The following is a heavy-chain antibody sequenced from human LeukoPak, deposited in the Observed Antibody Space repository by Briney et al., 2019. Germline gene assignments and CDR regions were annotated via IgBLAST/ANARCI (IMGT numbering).Heavy chain of an antibody. CDR1: GVSVSSDY. V-gene: IGHV3-23*01. CDR3: AKRGVVIRVILVGFHKEAYYFDS. D-gene: IGHD3-22*01. J-gene: IGHJ4*02. CDR2: ISGSGGGT. Sequence: PGGSLRLSCAASGVSVSSDYMSWVRQAPGKGLEWVAGISGSGGGTNYADSVKGRFTISRDNPRNTLYLQMNSLRAEDTAVYFCAKRGVVIRVILVGFHKEAYYFDSWGQGALVTVSS.